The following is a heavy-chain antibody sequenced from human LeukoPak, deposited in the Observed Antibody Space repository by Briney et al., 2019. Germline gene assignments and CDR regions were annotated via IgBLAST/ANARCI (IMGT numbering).Heavy chain of an antibody. CDR2: IYYSGST. CDR1: GGSISSSSYY. D-gene: IGHD3-22*01. V-gene: IGHV4-39*02. J-gene: IGHJ4*02. Sequence: SETLSLTCTVSGGSISSSSYYWGWIRQPPGKGLEWIGSIYYSGSTYYNPSLKSRVTISVDTSKNQFSLKLSSVTAADTAVYYCARDLSPWDDTSGYSDYWGQGTLVTVSS. CDR3: ARDLSPWDDTSGYSDY.